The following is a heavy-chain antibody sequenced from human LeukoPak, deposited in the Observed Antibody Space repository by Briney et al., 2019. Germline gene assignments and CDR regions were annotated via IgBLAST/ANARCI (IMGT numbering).Heavy chain of an antibody. CDR1: GGSFSGYY. V-gene: IGHV4-34*01. CDR3: ARNRGIQLWLRQDYFDY. J-gene: IGHJ4*02. D-gene: IGHD5-18*01. Sequence: SETLSLTCAVYGGSFSGYYWSWIRQPPGKGQEWIGEINHSGSTNYNPSLKRRVTISVDTSKNQFSLKLSSVTAADPAVYYCARNRGIQLWLRQDYFDYWGQGTLVTVSS. CDR2: INHSGST.